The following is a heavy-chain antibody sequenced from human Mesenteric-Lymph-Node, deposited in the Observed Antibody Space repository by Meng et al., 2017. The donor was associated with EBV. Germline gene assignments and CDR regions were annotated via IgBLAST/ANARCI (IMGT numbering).Heavy chain of an antibody. Sequence: QAHTGGLRPGRVKPQGPLTLRCAASGDSNSISRWWGWVRQPPGKGLEWIGEISHSGRTTYNPSLKSRVTISADKSKNQFSLKLNSVTAADTAVYYCARSPGWYSLDYWGQGTLVTVSS. V-gene: IGHV4-4*03. CDR2: ISHSGRT. D-gene: IGHD6-19*01. CDR1: GDSNSISRW. J-gene: IGHJ4*02. CDR3: ARSPGWYSLDY.